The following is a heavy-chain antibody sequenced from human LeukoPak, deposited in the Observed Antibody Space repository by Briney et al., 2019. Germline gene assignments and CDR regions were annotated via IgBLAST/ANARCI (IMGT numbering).Heavy chain of an antibody. V-gene: IGHV1-69*05. J-gene: IGHJ4*02. CDR1: GGTFSSYA. CDR3: ARLGSSGWEYYFDY. D-gene: IGHD6-19*01. CDR2: IIPIFGTA. Sequence: GASVKVSCKASGGTFSSYAISWVRQAPGQGLEWMGRIIPIFGTANYAQKFQGRVTITTDESTSTVYMELSSLRSEDTAVYYCARLGSSGWEYYFDYWGQGTLVTVSS.